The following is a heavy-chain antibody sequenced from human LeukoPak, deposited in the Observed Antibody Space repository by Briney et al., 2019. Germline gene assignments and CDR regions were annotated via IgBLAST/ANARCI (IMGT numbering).Heavy chain of an antibody. CDR1: GFTFDDYG. CDR2: INWNGGST. V-gene: IGHV3-20*04. J-gene: IGHJ6*03. D-gene: IGHD6-13*01. CDR3: ARKSAANYYYYMDV. Sequence: GGSLRLSCPASGFTFDDYGMSWVRQAPGKGLEWVSGINWNGGSTGYADSVKGRFTIPRNNAKNSLYLQMNSLRAEDTALYYCARKSAANYYYYMDVWGKGTTVTVSS.